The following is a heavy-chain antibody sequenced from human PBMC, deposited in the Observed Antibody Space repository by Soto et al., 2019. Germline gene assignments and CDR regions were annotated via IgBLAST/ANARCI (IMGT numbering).Heavy chain of an antibody. D-gene: IGHD3-22*01. J-gene: IGHJ4*02. CDR3: ATTYYYDSNALDY. V-gene: IGHV4-39*01. CDR1: GGSISSSSYY. CDR2: IYYSGST. Sequence: SETLSLTCTVSGGSISSSSYYWGWIRQPPGKGLEWIGSIYYSGSTYYNPSLKSRVTISVDTSKNQFSLKLSSVTAADTAVYYCATTYYYDSNALDYWGQGTLVTVSS.